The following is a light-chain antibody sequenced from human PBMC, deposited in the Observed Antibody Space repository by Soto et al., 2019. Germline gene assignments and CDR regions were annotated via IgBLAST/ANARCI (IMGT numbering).Light chain of an antibody. CDR2: GAS. Sequence: EILMAQSTAALCVCADVRAPLFCRASRSVSSNLAWYQQKPGQAPRLLIYGASTRANGIPARFSGSGCGTGYTLTVCSLRTPDFAVYYCHKYNNWPPSTCGGGTKVDIK. J-gene: IGKJ4*02. V-gene: IGKV3-15*01. CDR1: RSVSSN. CDR3: HKYNNWPPST.